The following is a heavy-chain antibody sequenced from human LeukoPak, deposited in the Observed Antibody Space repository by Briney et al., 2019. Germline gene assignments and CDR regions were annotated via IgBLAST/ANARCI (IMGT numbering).Heavy chain of an antibody. CDR3: ASRETFYFYYMDV. CDR2: IGHGGSI. D-gene: IGHD1-26*01. Sequence: SETLSLTCTVPGGSFNLYSWTWIRQPPGKGLEWIAEIGHGGSINFNPSLKSRVTVSLDTSTNQFSLSLSSVTAADTAVYYCASRETFYFYYMDVWGNGTTVTVSS. J-gene: IGHJ6*03. V-gene: IGHV4-34*01. CDR1: GGSFNLYS.